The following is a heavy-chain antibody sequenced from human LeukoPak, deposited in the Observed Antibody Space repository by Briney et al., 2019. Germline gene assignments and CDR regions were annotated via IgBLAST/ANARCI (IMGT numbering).Heavy chain of an antibody. Sequence: SETLSLTCTVSGGSISSYYWSWIRQPPGKGLEWIGYIYYSGSTNYNPSLKSRVTLSVDTSKNQFSLKLSSVTAADTAVYYCASSSGYDSIVLDYWGQGTLVTVSS. CDR3: ASSSGYDSIVLDY. D-gene: IGHD5-12*01. CDR2: IYYSGST. J-gene: IGHJ4*02. V-gene: IGHV4-59*08. CDR1: GGSISSYY.